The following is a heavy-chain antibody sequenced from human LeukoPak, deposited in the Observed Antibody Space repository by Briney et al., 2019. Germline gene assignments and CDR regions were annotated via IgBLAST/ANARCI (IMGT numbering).Heavy chain of an antibody. CDR3: AKDGNERGAETDYMDV. D-gene: IGHD1-1*01. V-gene: IGHV3-48*01. CDR2: ISSSSSTI. CDR1: GFTFSSYS. J-gene: IGHJ6*03. Sequence: GGSLRLSCAASGFTFSSYSMNWVRQAPGKGLEWVSYISSSSSTIYYADSVKGRFTISRDNAKNSLYLQMNSLRAEDTAVYYCAKDGNERGAETDYMDVWGKGTTVTVSS.